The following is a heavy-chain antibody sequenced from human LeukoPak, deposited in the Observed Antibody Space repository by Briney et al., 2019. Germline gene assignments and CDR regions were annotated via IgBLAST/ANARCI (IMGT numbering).Heavy chain of an antibody. CDR2: TSSSGSNT. Sequence: PGGSLRLSCAGSGFTFSDYYMTWIRQAPGKGLEWVSYTSSSGSNTHYSDAVKGRFTVSRDNPKSSLFLQMNSLRAEDTAVYYCARYYYDNSGFYPAFDSWGQGTLVTVSS. D-gene: IGHD3-22*01. V-gene: IGHV3-11*03. CDR1: GFTFSDYY. CDR3: ARYYYDNSGFYPAFDS. J-gene: IGHJ4*02.